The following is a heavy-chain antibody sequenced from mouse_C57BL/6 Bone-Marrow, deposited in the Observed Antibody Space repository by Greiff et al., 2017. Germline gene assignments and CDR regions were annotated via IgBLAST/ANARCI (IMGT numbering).Heavy chain of an antibody. CDR3: ARSRNYEDYAMDY. CDR1: GYSITSDY. V-gene: IGHV3-8*01. D-gene: IGHD1-1*01. J-gene: IGHJ4*01. CDR2: ISYSGST. Sequence: DVKLVESGPGLAKPSQTLSLTCSVTGYSITSDYWNWIRKFPGNKLEYMGYISYSGSTYYNPSLKSRISITRDTSKNQYYLQLNSVTTEDTATYYCARSRNYEDYAMDYGGQGTSVTVSS.